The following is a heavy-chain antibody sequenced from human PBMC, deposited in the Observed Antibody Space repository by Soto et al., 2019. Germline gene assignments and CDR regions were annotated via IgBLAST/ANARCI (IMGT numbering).Heavy chain of an antibody. J-gene: IGHJ4*02. CDR2: ISYDGSNK. CDR3: AKGLYSSSPIDY. Sequence: GGSLRLSCAASGFTFSSYGMHWVRQAPGKGLEWVAVISYDGSNKYYADSVKGRFTISRDNSKNTLYLQMNSLRAEDTAVYYCAKGLYSSSPIDYWGQGTLVTVSS. D-gene: IGHD6-6*01. V-gene: IGHV3-30*18. CDR1: GFTFSSYG.